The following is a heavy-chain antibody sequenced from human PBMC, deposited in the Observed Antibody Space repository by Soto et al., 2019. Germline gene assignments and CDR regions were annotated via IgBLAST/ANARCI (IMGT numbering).Heavy chain of an antibody. CDR2: ISSSSSYI. J-gene: IGHJ4*02. D-gene: IGHD6-13*01. CDR3: ARDKPTIAGHQPFDY. CDR1: GFTFSSYS. Sequence: EVQLVGSGGGPVKPGGSLRLSCGASGFTFSSYSMNWGRPAPGKGLEWVSSISSSSSYIYYADSVKGRFTISRDNAKNSLYLQMNSLRAEDTAVYYCARDKPTIAGHQPFDYWGQGTLVTVSS. V-gene: IGHV3-21*01.